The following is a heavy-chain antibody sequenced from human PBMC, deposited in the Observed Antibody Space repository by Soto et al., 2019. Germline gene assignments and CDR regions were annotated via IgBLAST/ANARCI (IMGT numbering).Heavy chain of an antibody. J-gene: IGHJ3*01. CDR1: GFTFSTYE. D-gene: IGHD3-10*01. Sequence: EVQLVESGGDLVQPGGSLRLSCAASGFTFSTYEMNWVRQAPGKGLEWVSYISSSGRPTYYADSVKGRLTISRNNAKNSLYLQMNGVRAEDTAVYDCATRSGGGGAFDFWGQGTMVTVSS. CDR3: ATRSGGGGAFDF. CDR2: ISSSGRPT. V-gene: IGHV3-48*03.